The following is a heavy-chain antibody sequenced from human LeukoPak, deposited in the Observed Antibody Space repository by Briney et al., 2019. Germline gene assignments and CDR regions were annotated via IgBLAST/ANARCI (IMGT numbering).Heavy chain of an antibody. CDR3: ARGSRPLPATDNWFDP. J-gene: IGHJ5*02. V-gene: IGHV4-4*07. Sequence: PSETLSLTCTVSGGSISSYYWSWIRQPAGKGLEWIGRIYTSGSTNYNPSLKSRVTMSVDTFKNQFSLKLSSVTAADTAVYYCARGSRPLPATDNWFDPWGQGTLVTVSS. CDR2: IYTSGST. D-gene: IGHD2-2*01. CDR1: GGSISSYY.